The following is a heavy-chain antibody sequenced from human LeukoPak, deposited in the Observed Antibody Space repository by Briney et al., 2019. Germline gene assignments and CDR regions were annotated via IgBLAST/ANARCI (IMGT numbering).Heavy chain of an antibody. CDR2: ISGSGGST. CDR1: GFTFSSYA. J-gene: IGHJ3*02. CDR3: GKEAWGAWRPFLRAFDI. Sequence: PGGSLRLSCAASGFTFSSYAMSWVRQAPGKGLEWVSSISGSGGSTYYADSVKGRFTISRDNSKNTLYLQMNSLRAEDTAVYYCGKEAWGAWRPFLRAFDIWGQGTMVTVSS. D-gene: IGHD1-26*01. V-gene: IGHV3-23*01.